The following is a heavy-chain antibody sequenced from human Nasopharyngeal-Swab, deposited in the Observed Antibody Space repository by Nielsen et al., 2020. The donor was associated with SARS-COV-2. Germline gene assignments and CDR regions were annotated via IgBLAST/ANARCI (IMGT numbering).Heavy chain of an antibody. Sequence: GGSLRLSCAASGFTVSSNYMSWVRQAPGKGLEWVSAISGSGGSTYYADSVKGRFTISRDNSKNTLYLQMNSLRAEDTAVYYCAKDGTKYDILTGLDYWGQGTLVTVSS. CDR3: AKDGTKYDILTGLDY. V-gene: IGHV3-23*01. D-gene: IGHD3-9*01. J-gene: IGHJ4*02. CDR1: GFTVSSNY. CDR2: ISGSGGST.